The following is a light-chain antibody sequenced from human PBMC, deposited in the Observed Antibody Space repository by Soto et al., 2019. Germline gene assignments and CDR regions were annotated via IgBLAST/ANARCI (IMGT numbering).Light chain of an antibody. CDR2: QAS. V-gene: IGKV1-5*03. Sequence: DIQMTQSPSTLSAFVGDRVTITCRASQSIDNRLAWYQQKPGKVPNLLIYQASSLESGVPSRFSGTGSGTEFTLTISSLQHDDFATYYCQQYKSYPLTFGGGTKVEIK. J-gene: IGKJ4*01. CDR3: QQYKSYPLT. CDR1: QSIDNR.